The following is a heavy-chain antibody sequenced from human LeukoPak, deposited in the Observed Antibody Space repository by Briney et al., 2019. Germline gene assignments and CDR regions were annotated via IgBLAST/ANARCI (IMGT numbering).Heavy chain of an antibody. Sequence: PGGSLRLSCAASGFTFSSYAMHWVRQAPGKGLEWVAVISYDGSNKYYADSVKGRFTISRDNSKNTLYLQMNSLRAEDTAVYYCARSVEWSGLDYWGQGTLATVSS. J-gene: IGHJ4*02. CDR2: ISYDGSNK. CDR1: GFTFSSYA. D-gene: IGHD3-3*01. V-gene: IGHV3-30-3*01. CDR3: ARSVEWSGLDY.